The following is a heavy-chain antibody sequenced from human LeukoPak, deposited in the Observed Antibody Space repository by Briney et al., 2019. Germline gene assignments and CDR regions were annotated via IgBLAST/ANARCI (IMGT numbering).Heavy chain of an antibody. V-gene: IGHV1-46*01. CDR1: GYTFTSYY. CDR2: INPSGGST. Sequence: ASVKVSCKASGYTFTSYYMHWVRQAPGQGLEWMGIINPSGGSTSYAQKFQGRVTMTRDTSTSTVYMELSSLRSEDTAVYYCARGLDYYGSTSEAHFDYWGQGTLVTVSS. J-gene: IGHJ4*02. D-gene: IGHD3-10*01. CDR3: ARGLDYYGSTSEAHFDY.